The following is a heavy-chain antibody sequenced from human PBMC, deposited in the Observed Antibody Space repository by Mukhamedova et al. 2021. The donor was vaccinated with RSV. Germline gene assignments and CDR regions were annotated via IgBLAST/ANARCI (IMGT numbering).Heavy chain of an antibody. V-gene: IGHV3-30*02. Sequence: VRQAPGKGLEWVAFIRYDGSNKYYADSVKGRFTISRDNSKNTLYLQMNSLRAEDTAVYYCAKDLDIVVVPAAIVENWFDPWCQGT. J-gene: IGHJ5*02. CDR2: IRYDGSNK. CDR3: AKDLDIVVVPAAIVENWFDP. D-gene: IGHD2-2*01.